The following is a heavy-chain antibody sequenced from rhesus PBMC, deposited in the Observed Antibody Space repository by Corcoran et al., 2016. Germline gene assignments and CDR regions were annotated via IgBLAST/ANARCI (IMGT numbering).Heavy chain of an antibody. CDR2: VYGSGSGS. CDR1: GDSVSSGS. CDR3: ARDQRMTY. J-gene: IGHJ4*01. V-gene: IGHV4-169*02. D-gene: IGHD3-9*01. Sequence: QLQLQESGPGLVKPSETLSVTCAVSGDSVSSGSWRWIRQAPGKGLEWIGNVYGSGSGSNYNPSLKSRVTLSVDTSKNQLSLKLRSVTAADAAVYYCARDQRMTYWGQGVLVTVSS.